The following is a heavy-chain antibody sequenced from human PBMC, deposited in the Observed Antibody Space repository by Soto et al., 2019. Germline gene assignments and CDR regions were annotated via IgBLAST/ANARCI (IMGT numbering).Heavy chain of an antibody. CDR1: GFTFSSYR. D-gene: IGHD5-12*01. Sequence: EVQLVESGGGLVQPRGSLRLSCVASGFTFSSYRMNWVRQAPGQGLAWVSYISSSSNVIYYADSVKGRFTISRDNAKNSLYLQMNSLIDEDTAVYYCATSFGASGYAFYWGQGTLVTVSS. CDR2: ISSSSNVI. J-gene: IGHJ4*02. CDR3: ATSFGASGYAFY. V-gene: IGHV3-48*02.